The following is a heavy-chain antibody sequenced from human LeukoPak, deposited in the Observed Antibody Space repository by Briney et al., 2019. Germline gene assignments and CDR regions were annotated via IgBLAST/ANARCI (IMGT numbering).Heavy chain of an antibody. D-gene: IGHD2-2*01. V-gene: IGHV4-30-4*01. Sequence: PSETLSLTCTVSGGSISSGDYYWSWIRQPPGKGLEWIGYIYYSGSTYYNPSLKSRVTISVDTSKNQFPLKLSSVTAADTAVYYCARVGLSVVVPAAAVFDYWGQGTLVTVSS. J-gene: IGHJ4*02. CDR3: ARVGLSVVVPAAAVFDY. CDR2: IYYSGST. CDR1: GGSISSGDYY.